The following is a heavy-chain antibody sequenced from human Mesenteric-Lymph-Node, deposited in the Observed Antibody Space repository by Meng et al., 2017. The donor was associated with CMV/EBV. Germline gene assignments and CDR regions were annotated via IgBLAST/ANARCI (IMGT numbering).Heavy chain of an antibody. J-gene: IGHJ4*02. V-gene: IGHV4-31*02. CDR2: IYYSGTT. CDR1: GGAISSGGYS. Sequence: AGGAISSGGYSWSWIRKHPGKGLEWIGCIYYSGTTYYNPSLKSRITISVDTSKNQFSLKLSSVTAADTAVYYCARRADSRGRGFDYWGQGTLVTVSS. CDR3: ARRADSRGRGFDY. D-gene: IGHD3-22*01.